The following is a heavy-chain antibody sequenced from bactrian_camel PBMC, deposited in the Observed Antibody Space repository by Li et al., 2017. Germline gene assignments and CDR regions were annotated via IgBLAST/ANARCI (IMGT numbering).Heavy chain of an antibody. J-gene: IGHJ4*01. D-gene: IGHD2*01. CDR3: AADSDDCYSGSWFSSLVVNYRF. CDR1: GNIASSYC. Sequence: VQLVESGGASVQAGGSLRLSCAASGNIASSYCMGWFRQAPGKEREGVASIDTDGTRYADSVKGRFTISLDHAENTLFLQMNNLKPEDTAVYYCAADSDDCYSGSWFSSLVVNYRFWGRGTQVTVS. CDR2: IDTDGT. V-gene: IGHV3S53*01.